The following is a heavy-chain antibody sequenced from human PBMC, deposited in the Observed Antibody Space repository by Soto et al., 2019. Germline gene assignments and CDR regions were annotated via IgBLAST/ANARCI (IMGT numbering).Heavy chain of an antibody. J-gene: IGHJ4*02. CDR1: GFSVSTNF. CDR3: ARGYGTSYGFGY. V-gene: IGHV3-53*02. Sequence: EVQLVETGGGLIQPGGSLRLSCAASGFSVSTNFMTWVRQAPGKGLEWVSNIYSGGTTYYAGSVKGRFTISRDSSKNMVYLQMNNLRAEATAVYYCARGYGTSYGFGYWGQGTLVSVSS. D-gene: IGHD5-18*01. CDR2: IYSGGTT.